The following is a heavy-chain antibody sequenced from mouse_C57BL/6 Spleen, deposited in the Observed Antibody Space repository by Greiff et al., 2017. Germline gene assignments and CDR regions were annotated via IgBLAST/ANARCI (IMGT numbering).Heavy chain of an antibody. CDR2: IYPGSGST. CDR3: ARGDYYACYAMDY. Sequence: QVQLQQPGAELVMPGASVKMSCKASGYTFTSYWITWVKQRPGQGLEWIGDIYPGSGSTNSNEKFKSKATLTVDTSSSTAYMQLSSLTAEDSAVYCGARGDYYACYAMDYWGQGASVTVSS. D-gene: IGHD1-1*01. V-gene: IGHV1-55*01. J-gene: IGHJ4*01. CDR1: GYTFTSYW.